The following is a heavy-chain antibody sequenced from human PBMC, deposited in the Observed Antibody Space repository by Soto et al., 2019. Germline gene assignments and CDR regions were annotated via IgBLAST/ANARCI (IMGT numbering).Heavy chain of an antibody. V-gene: IGHV1-58*02. CDR2: IVVGSGNT. D-gene: IGHD1-7*01. Sequence: VKVSCKASGFTFTSSAMQWVRQARGQRLEWIGWIVVGSGNTNYAQKFQERVTITRDMSTSTAYMELSSLRSEDTAVYYCAADSNWNYGFYYYYYMDVWGKGTTVTVSS. J-gene: IGHJ6*03. CDR1: GFTFTSSA. CDR3: AADSNWNYGFYYYYYMDV.